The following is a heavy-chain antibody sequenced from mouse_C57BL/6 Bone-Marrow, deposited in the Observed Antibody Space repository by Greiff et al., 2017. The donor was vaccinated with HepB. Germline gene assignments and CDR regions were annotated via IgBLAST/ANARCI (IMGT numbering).Heavy chain of an antibody. CDR1: GYTFTSYW. J-gene: IGHJ2*01. D-gene: IGHD2-2*01. CDR2: IDPSDSYT. CDR3: AKYGYY. V-gene: IGHV1-50*01. Sequence: QVQLQQPGAELVKPGASVKLSCKASGYTFTSYWMQWVKQRPGQGLEWIGEIDPSDSYTNYNQKFKGKATLTVDTASSTAYMQLSSLTSEDSAVYYCAKYGYYWGKGTTLTVSS.